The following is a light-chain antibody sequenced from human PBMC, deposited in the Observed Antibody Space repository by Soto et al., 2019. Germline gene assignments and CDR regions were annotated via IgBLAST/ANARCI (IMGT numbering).Light chain of an antibody. V-gene: IGKV1-5*03. J-gene: IGKJ1*01. CDR1: QTINNW. Sequence: DIQMTQSPSSLSASVGDRVTITCRASQTINNWLAWYQQRPGKAPTFLIYKTSTLETGVPSRFSGSGSGTEFTLTISSLQPDDFATYYCQQYNRWGTFGQGTKVDI. CDR2: KTS. CDR3: QQYNRWGT.